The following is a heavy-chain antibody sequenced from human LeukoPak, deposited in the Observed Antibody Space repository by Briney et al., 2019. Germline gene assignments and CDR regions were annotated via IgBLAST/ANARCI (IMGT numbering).Heavy chain of an antibody. CDR2: ISPNSGET. V-gene: IGHV1-2*02. CDR3: ARDGNFDY. Sequence: ASVKVSCKSSGYTFTDYYMHWVRQAPGQGLEWMGWISPNSGETSYVQKFQGRVTMTRDTSIRTAYMEVHSLRPDDTAVFYCARDGNFDYWGQGTLVTVSS. J-gene: IGHJ4*02. CDR1: GYTFTDYY. D-gene: IGHD1-1*01.